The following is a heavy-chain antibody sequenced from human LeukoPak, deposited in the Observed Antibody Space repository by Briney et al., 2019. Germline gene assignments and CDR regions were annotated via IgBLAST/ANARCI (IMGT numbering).Heavy chain of an antibody. V-gene: IGHV3-74*03. CDR1: GFSLSSSW. CDR3: TITGGYGY. J-gene: IGHJ4*01. Sequence: GGSLRLSCAASGFSLSSSWMHWVRQVPGKGLVWVSRISSDGITMYADFVKGRFTISRDNAKNTLSLQMNSLRGEDTAVYYCTITGGYGYWGQGTLVTVSS. CDR2: ISSDGIT. D-gene: IGHD7-27*01.